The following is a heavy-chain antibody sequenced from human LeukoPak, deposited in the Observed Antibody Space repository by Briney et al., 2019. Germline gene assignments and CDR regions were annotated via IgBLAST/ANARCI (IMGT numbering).Heavy chain of an antibody. CDR3: ARARGSYRDDAFDI. V-gene: IGHV4-38-2*01. CDR1: GYSISSGYY. Sequence: SETPSLTCAVSGYSISSGYYWGWIRQPPGKGLEWIGSIYHSGSTYYNPSLKSRVTISVDTSKNQFSLKLSSVTATDTAVYYCARARGSYRDDAFDIWGQGTMVTVSS. J-gene: IGHJ3*02. CDR2: IYHSGST. D-gene: IGHD1-26*01.